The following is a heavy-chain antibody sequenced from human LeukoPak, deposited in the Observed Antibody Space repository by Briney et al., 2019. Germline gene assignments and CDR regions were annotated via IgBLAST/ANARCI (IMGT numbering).Heavy chain of an antibody. J-gene: IGHJ5*02. CDR3: TRGLVA. D-gene: IGHD2-2*01. CDR2: ISSSGTTT. V-gene: IGHV3-48*03. Sequence: PGGSLRLSCAASGFTFSSYEMNWVHQAPGKGLEWASDISSSGTTTLYADSVKGRFTISRDYAKNSLYLQMNSLRAEDTAIYYCTRGLVAWGLGTLVTVSS. CDR1: GFTFSSYE.